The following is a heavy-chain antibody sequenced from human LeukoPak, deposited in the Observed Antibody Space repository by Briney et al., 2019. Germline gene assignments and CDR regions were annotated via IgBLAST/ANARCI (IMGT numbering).Heavy chain of an antibody. Sequence: GGSLRLSCAASGFTFTNAWMSWVRQAPGKGLEWVGRILSKADGGTTDYAAPVRGRFTISRDDSKNTLYLQMSSLEIEDTAIYYCTSYRIAVAGLVGYWGQGTLVTVSS. CDR1: GFTFTNAW. V-gene: IGHV3-15*01. CDR3: TSYRIAVAGLVGY. CDR2: ILSKADGGTT. J-gene: IGHJ4*02. D-gene: IGHD6-19*01.